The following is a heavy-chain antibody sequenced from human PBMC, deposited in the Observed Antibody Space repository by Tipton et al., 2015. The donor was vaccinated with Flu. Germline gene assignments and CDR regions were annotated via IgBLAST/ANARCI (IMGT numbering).Heavy chain of an antibody. V-gene: IGHV5-51*01. CDR3: VRHVGSGRNFDS. J-gene: IGHJ4*02. CDR2: IYPGDSDT. Sequence: QLVQSGAEVKKPGESLKISCQASGYSFTTYWIGWVRQMPGKGLEWMGLIYPGDSDTKYSPSFEGQVTISAVKSISTIYLQWASLKAADSAIYFCVRHVGSGRNFDSWGQGALVTVSS. D-gene: IGHD1-26*01. CDR1: GYSFTTYW.